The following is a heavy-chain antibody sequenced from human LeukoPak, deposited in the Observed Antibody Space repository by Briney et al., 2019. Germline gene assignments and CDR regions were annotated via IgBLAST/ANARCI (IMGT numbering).Heavy chain of an antibody. Sequence: GGSLRLSCAACGLTLSRHWMSWVRQAPGKGLEWVANINEDGSQKHHVDSVKGRFSISRDNAKNSLNLQMNSLRAEDTAVYYCARGHYDMDVWGQGTPVTVSS. V-gene: IGHV3-7*05. CDR1: GLTLSRHW. J-gene: IGHJ6*02. CDR3: ARGHYDMDV. CDR2: INEDGSQK.